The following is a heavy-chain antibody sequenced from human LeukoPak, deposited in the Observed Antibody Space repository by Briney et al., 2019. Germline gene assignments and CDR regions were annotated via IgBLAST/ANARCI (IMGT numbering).Heavy chain of an antibody. Sequence: GGSLRLSCAASGFTFSSYSMNWVRQAPGKGLEWVSYISSSSSTIYYADSVKGRFTISRDNAKNSLYLQMNSLRAEDTAVYYCARDPRPEGEDYWGQETLVTVSS. CDR2: ISSSSSTI. D-gene: IGHD2-21*01. CDR3: ARDPRPEGEDY. J-gene: IGHJ4*02. V-gene: IGHV3-48*04. CDR1: GFTFSSYS.